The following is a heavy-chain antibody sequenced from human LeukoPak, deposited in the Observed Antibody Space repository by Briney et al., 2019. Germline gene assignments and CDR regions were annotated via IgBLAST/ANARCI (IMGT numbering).Heavy chain of an antibody. CDR3: ARGGRRGHYYDSSGYYPLHY. CDR2: INHSGST. Sequence: SETLSLTCAVYGGSFSGYYWSWIRQPPGKGLEWIGEINHSGSTNYNPSLKSRVTISVDTSKNQFSLKLSSVTAADTAVYYCARGGRRGHYYDSSGYYPLHYWGQGTLVTVSS. CDR1: GGSFSGYY. J-gene: IGHJ4*02. V-gene: IGHV4-34*01. D-gene: IGHD3-22*01.